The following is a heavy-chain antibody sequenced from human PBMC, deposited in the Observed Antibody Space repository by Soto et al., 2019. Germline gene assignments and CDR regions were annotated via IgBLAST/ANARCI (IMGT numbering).Heavy chain of an antibody. D-gene: IGHD4-17*01. V-gene: IGHV3-48*01. J-gene: IGHJ4*02. CDR3: ARETRFPDYGDYFFDY. Sequence: EVQLVESGGGLVQPGGSLRLSCAASGFTFSSYSMNWVRQAPGKGLEWVSYISSSSSTIYYADSVKGRFTISRDNAKNSLYLQMNSLRAEDTAVYYCARETRFPDYGDYFFDYWGQGTLVTVSS. CDR1: GFTFSSYS. CDR2: ISSSSSTI.